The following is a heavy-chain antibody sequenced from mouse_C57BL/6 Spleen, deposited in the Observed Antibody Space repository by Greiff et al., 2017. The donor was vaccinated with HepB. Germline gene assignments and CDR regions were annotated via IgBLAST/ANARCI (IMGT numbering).Heavy chain of an antibody. D-gene: IGHD1-1*01. V-gene: IGHV1-69*01. CDR1: GYTFTSYW. J-gene: IGHJ2*01. Sequence: QVQLQQPGAELVMPGASVKLSCKASGYTFTSYWMHWVKQRPGQGLEWIGEIDPSDSYTNYNQKFKGKSTLTVDKSSSTAYMQLSSLTSEDSAVYYCARKDGSSPLCDYWGQGTTLTVSS. CDR3: ARKDGSSPLCDY. CDR2: IDPSDSYT.